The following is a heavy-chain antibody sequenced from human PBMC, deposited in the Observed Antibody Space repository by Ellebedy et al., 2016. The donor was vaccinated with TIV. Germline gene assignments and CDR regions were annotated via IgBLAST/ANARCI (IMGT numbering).Heavy chain of an antibody. D-gene: IGHD6-13*01. V-gene: IGHV3-7*03. CDR2: IHKDGSER. CDR1: EFYFGDDW. Sequence: GESLKISCAAFEFYFGDDWMSWVRQAPGKGLEWVATIHKDGSERYYVDSVNGRFTVSRDNTRDMLFLEMSSLKADDTGIYYCVRGGARSSWYWRLWGQGTLVTVSA. CDR3: VRGGARSSWYWRL. J-gene: IGHJ4*02.